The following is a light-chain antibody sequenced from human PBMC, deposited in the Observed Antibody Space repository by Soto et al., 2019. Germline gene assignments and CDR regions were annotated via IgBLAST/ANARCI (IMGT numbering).Light chain of an antibody. V-gene: IGLV1-44*01. CDR2: GNN. J-gene: IGLJ2*01. CDR3: AAWDGSLNNVL. Sequence: QSVLTQPPSASGTPGQRVTISCSGSGSSIGTNTVNWYRQLPGTAPKLLIYGNNQRPSGVPDRFSGSKSGTSASLAIGGLQSEDEAEYYCAAWDGSLNNVLFGGGTKVTVL. CDR1: GSSIGTNT.